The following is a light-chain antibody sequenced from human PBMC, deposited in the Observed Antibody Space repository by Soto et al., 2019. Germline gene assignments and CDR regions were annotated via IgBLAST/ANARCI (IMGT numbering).Light chain of an antibody. Sequence: QSVLTQPASVSGSPGQSITISCTGTSSDVGAYNYVSWYQQHPGKAPKLMIYDVNIRPSGVSKRFSGSKSGNTASLTISGLQAEDEADYYCTSWTTSTTMKFGGGTKVTVL. V-gene: IGLV2-14*01. J-gene: IGLJ2*01. CDR1: SSDVGAYNY. CDR3: TSWTTSTTMK. CDR2: DVN.